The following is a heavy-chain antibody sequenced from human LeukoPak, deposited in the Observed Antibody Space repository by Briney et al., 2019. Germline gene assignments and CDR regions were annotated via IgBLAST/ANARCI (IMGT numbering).Heavy chain of an antibody. CDR2: INPNSSGT. J-gene: IGHJ6*03. V-gene: IGHV1-2*02. CDR1: GYTFTGYY. D-gene: IGHD6-13*01. CDR3: ARDAVAAAGGYYYYMDV. Sequence: EASVKVSCKASGYTFTGYYMHWVRQAPGQGLEWMGWINPNSSGTNYAQTFQGRVTMTRDTSISTAYMELSRLRSDDTAVYYCARDAVAAAGGYYYYMDVWGKGTTVTVSS.